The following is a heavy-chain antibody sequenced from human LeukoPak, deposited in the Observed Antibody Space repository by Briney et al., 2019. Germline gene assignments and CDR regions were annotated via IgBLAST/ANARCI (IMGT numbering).Heavy chain of an antibody. CDR3: ARGGYCSGGSCYSSRYY. CDR1: GGSFSGYY. Sequence: SETLSLTCAVYGGSFSGYYWSWIRQPPGKGLEWIGEINHSGSTNYNPSLKSRVTISVDTSKNQFSLKLSSVTAADTAVYYCARGGYCSGGSCYSSRYYWGQGTLVTVSS. V-gene: IGHV4-34*01. J-gene: IGHJ4*02. CDR2: INHSGST. D-gene: IGHD2-15*01.